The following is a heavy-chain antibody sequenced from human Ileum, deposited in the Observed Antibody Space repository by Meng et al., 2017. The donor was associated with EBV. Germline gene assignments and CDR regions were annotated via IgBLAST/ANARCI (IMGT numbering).Heavy chain of an antibody. CDR3: ARNRPRGVATGANWFDT. CDR1: GYTFTSYG. CDR2: ISAYNGNT. D-gene: IGHD5-12*01. Sequence: QVHLVQSGAEVEKSGGSVKVSCKASGYTFTSYGISWVRQAPGQGLEWMGWISAYNGNTNYAQKLQGRVTMTTDTSTSTAYMELRSLRSDDTAVYYCARNRPRGVATGANWFDTWGQGTLVTVAS. J-gene: IGHJ5*02. V-gene: IGHV1-18*01.